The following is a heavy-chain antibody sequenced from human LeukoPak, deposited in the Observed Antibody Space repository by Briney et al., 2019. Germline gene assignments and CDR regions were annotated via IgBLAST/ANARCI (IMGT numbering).Heavy chain of an antibody. D-gene: IGHD3-16*01. J-gene: IGHJ4*02. CDR2: MNHSGSN. V-gene: IGHV4-34*01. CDR3: ARDSMITFGGAAFYY. Sequence: SETLSLTCAVYGGSFSGDYWRWVRQPPGKGLEWVGEMNHSGSNNYNPSLKRGVTISVETSENQFSLQLSSVTAADTAVYYCARDSMITFGGAAFYYWGQGTLVTVSS. CDR1: GGSFSGDY.